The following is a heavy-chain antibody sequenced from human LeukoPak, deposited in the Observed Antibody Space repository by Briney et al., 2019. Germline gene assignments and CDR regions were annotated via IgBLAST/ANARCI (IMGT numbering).Heavy chain of an antibody. CDR3: AKRGYDSSGYYAAFGGFDI. CDR2: ISGSGGTT. J-gene: IGHJ3*02. Sequence: PGGSLRLSCAASGFTFSSYAMSWVRQAPGKGLEWVSDISGSGGTTYYADSVKGRFTISRDSSKNTLYLQMNSLRADDTALYYCAKRGYDSSGYYAAFGGFDIWGQGTMVTVSS. CDR1: GFTFSSYA. D-gene: IGHD3-22*01. V-gene: IGHV3-23*01.